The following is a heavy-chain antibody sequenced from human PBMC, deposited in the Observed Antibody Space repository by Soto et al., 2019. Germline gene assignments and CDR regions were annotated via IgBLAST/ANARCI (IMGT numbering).Heavy chain of an antibody. CDR2: INSDGSRT. J-gene: IGHJ4*02. V-gene: IGHV3-74*01. CDR3: ARDFDY. Sequence: EVQLVESGGGLVQPGGSLRLSCEASGFTFSTFWMHWVRQAPGKGLVWVSRINSDGSRTNYTDSVKGRITSSRDNAKNTLYLQLNSLRPDNTAVYYCARDFDYWGQGTPVPVAS. CDR1: GFTFSTFW.